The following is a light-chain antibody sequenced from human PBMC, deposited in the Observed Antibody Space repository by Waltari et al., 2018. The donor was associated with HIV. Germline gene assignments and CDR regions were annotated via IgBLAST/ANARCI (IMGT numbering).Light chain of an antibody. CDR1: SSDAGRYNY. J-gene: IGLJ2*01. CDR2: DVS. Sequence: QSALTQPASGSGSPGQSITPSCTGASSDAGRYNYVSWYQHHPGKAPKLIIYDVSNRPSGVSNRFSGSKSGTTASLTISGLQAEDEADYYCSSYTSSRTVVFGGGTKLTVL. CDR3: SSYTSSRTVV. V-gene: IGLV2-14*03.